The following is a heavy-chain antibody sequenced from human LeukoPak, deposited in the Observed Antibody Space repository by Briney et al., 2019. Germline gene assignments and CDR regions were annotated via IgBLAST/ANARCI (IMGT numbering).Heavy chain of an antibody. CDR1: GYIFTSYY. CDR3: ARVNDYVWGSYRYFDY. D-gene: IGHD3-16*02. CDR2: INPSGGST. Sequence: ASVKVSCKASGYIFTSYYMHWVRQAPGQGLEWMGIINPSGGSTSYAQKFQGRVTMTRDMSTSTVYMELSSLRSEDTAVYYCARVNDYVWGSYRYFDYWGQGTLVTVSS. V-gene: IGHV1-46*01. J-gene: IGHJ4*02.